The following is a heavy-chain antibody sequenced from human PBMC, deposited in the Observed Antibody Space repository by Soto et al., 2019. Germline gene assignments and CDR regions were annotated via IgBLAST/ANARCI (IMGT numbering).Heavy chain of an antibody. CDR3: AREGGIAARPG. CDR1: GFTFSSYS. J-gene: IGHJ4*02. D-gene: IGHD6-6*01. CDR2: ISSSSSYI. Sequence: PGGSLRLSCAASGFTFSSYSMNWVRQAPGKGLEWVSSISSSSSYIYYADSVKGRSTISRDNAKNSLYLQMNSLRAEDTAVYYCAREGGIAARPGWGQGTLVTVSS. V-gene: IGHV3-21*01.